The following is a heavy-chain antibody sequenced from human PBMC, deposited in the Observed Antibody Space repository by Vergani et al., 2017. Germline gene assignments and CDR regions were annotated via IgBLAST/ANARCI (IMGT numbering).Heavy chain of an antibody. Sequence: QVQLQESGPGLVKPSETLSLTCTVSGGSISTSSYAWGWIRQPPGKTLEWIGTVFYGGRTSYNPSLKSRVTLSLDTSKKQISLHLTSVTAADTAVYYCTRHWAVVAANNWFDPWGQGTLVTVSS. CDR2: VFYGGRT. J-gene: IGHJ5*02. D-gene: IGHD2-15*01. V-gene: IGHV4-39*01. CDR1: GGSISTSSYA. CDR3: TRHWAVVAANNWFDP.